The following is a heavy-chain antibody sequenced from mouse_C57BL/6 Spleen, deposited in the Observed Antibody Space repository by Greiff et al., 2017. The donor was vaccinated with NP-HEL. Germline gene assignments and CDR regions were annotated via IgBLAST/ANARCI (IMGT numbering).Heavy chain of an antibody. Sequence: QAQLQQSGAELVKPGASVKISCKASGYAFSSYWMNWVKQRPGKGLEWIGQIYPGDGDTNYNGKFKGKATLTADKSSSTAYMQLSSLTSEDSAVYFCATLYYGSSPVFAYWGQGTLVTVSA. J-gene: IGHJ3*01. CDR3: ATLYYGSSPVFAY. CDR2: IYPGDGDT. V-gene: IGHV1-80*01. D-gene: IGHD1-1*01. CDR1: GYAFSSYW.